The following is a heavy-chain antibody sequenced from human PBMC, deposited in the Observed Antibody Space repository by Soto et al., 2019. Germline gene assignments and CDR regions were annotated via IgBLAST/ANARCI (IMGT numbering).Heavy chain of an antibody. CDR3: AKGRYFDSSGGCANY. J-gene: IGHJ4*02. Sequence: EVKLSESGGGFIPPGASARLSCITSGFIFDNYAMSWVRQSPRRGLEWAAAISGSGHATYYTQSVQGRFIISRDKSKKTVFLQMNNLRAEDTAVYYCAKGRYFDSSGGCANYWGLGTLVTVSS. CDR2: ISGSGHAT. D-gene: IGHD3-22*01. V-gene: IGHV3-23*01. CDR1: GFIFDNYA.